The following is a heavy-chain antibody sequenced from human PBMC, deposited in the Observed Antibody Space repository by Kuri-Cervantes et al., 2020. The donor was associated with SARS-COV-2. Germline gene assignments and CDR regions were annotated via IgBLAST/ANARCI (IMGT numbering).Heavy chain of an antibody. V-gene: IGHV3-30*03. CDR2: ISYDGSNK. CDR3: TTLIDY. Sequence: GGSLRLSYAASGFTFSSYGMHWVRQAPGKGLEWVAVISYDGSNKYYADSVKGRFTISRDDSKNMAYLQMNSLKTEDTAVYYCTTLIDYWGQGALVTVSS. CDR1: GFTFSSYG. J-gene: IGHJ4*02.